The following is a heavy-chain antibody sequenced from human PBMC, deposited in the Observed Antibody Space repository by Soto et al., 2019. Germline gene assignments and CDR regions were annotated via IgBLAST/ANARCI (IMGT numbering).Heavy chain of an antibody. D-gene: IGHD5-12*01. CDR2: IYYSGST. Sequence: TLSLTCTVSVGSVSSGAYYWTWIRQRPGKGLEWIGYIYYSGSTYYSPSLKSRLSISLDTSKNQFSLRLSSVTAADTAMYYCARARLRAVYAFDIWGQGTMVTVSS. CDR3: ARARLRAVYAFDI. J-gene: IGHJ3*02. CDR1: VGSVSSGAYY. V-gene: IGHV4-31*03.